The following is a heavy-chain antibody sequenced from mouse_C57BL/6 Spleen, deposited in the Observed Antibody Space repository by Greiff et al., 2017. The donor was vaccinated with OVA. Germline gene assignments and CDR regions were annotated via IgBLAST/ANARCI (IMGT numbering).Heavy chain of an antibody. D-gene: IGHD2-10*01. CDR3: ARAYSRPSWFAY. V-gene: IGHV1-22*01. Sequence: EVQLQQSGPELVKPGASVKISCKASGYTFTDYNMHWVKQSHGKSLEWIGYINPNNGGTSYNQKFKGKATLTVNKSSSTAYMELRSLTSEDSAVYYCARAYSRPSWFAYWGQGTLVTVSA. CDR2: INPNNGGT. J-gene: IGHJ3*01. CDR1: GYTFTDYN.